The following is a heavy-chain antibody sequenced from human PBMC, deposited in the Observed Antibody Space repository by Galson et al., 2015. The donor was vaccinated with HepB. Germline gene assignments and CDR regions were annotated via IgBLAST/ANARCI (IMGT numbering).Heavy chain of an antibody. D-gene: IGHD3-9*01. J-gene: IGHJ4*02. V-gene: IGHV4-30-4*07. CDR2: IYYSGST. Sequence: TLSLTCAVSGGSISSGGYSWSWIRQPPGKGLEWIGYIYYSGSTYYHPSLKSRLTISIDTSKNQFSLNLSSVTAADNAVYYCARGTYYDVLTGQVWGQGILVTVSS. CDR1: GGSISSGGYS. CDR3: ARGTYYDVLTGQV.